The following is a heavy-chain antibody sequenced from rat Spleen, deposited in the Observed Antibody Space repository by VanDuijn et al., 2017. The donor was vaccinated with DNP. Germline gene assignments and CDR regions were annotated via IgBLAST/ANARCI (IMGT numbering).Heavy chain of an antibody. V-gene: IGHV3-1*01. CDR2: ISYSGST. Sequence: EVRLQESGPGLVKPSQSLSLTCSVTGYSITSNYWGWIRKFPGNKMEWIGHISYSGSTSSNPSLKSRISITRDTSKNQFFLHLNSVTTEDTATYYCARGNDGYFPNWYFDLWGPGTMVTVSS. CDR3: ARGNDGYFPNWYFDL. D-gene: IGHD1-12*03. J-gene: IGHJ1*01. CDR1: GYSITSNY.